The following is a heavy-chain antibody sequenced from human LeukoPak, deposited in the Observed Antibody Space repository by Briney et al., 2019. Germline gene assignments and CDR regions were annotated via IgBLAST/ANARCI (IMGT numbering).Heavy chain of an antibody. D-gene: IGHD2-2*01. CDR3: AKDPLTGYCSSTSCSNDY. J-gene: IGHJ4*02. CDR2: ISVSGGST. V-gene: IGHV3-23*01. CDR1: GFTFSSYA. Sequence: GGSLRLSCAASGFTFSSYAMSWVRQAPGKGLEWVSAISVSGGSTYYADSVKGRFTISRDNSKNTLYLQMNSLRAEDTAVYYCAKDPLTGYCSSTSCSNDYWGQGTLVTVSS.